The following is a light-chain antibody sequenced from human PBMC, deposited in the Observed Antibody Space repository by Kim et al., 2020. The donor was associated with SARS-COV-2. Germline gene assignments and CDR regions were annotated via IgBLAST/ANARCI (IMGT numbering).Light chain of an antibody. Sequence: DLQMTQSPSTLSASVGDTVVIRCRASQMIATWLAWYQQKPGEPPKLLIYQASRLQTGVPARFRGSGSGAEFALTITSLQPDDFATYYCQYYNSFSTFGQGTKVDIK. CDR1: QMIATW. V-gene: IGKV1-5*03. CDR3: QYYNSFST. J-gene: IGKJ1*01. CDR2: QAS.